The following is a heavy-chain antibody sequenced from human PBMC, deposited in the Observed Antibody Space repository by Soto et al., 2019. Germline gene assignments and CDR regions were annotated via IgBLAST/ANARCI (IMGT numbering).Heavy chain of an antibody. J-gene: IGHJ4*02. CDR2: ISGSGGST. Sequence: PGGSLRFSCAASGFTFSSYAMSWVRQAPGKGLEWVSAISGSGGSTYYADSVKGRFTISRDNSKNTLYLQMNSLRAEDTAVYYCANWYDDFWSGYPHAPSWGQGTLVNV. CDR1: GFTFSSYA. V-gene: IGHV3-23*01. D-gene: IGHD3-3*01. CDR3: ANWYDDFWSGYPHAPS.